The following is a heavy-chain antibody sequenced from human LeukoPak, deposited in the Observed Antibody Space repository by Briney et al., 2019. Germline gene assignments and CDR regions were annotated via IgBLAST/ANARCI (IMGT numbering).Heavy chain of an antibody. D-gene: IGHD4-23*01. CDR2: IYTDGST. CDR1: GASMSSYY. Sequence: SETLSLTCTVSGASMSSYYWSWIRQSAGKGLEWIGRIYTDGSTNYSPSLKSRVTISVDTSKNQFSLKLSSVTAADTAVYYCARGTDYGGNSGEFDYWGQGTLVTVSS. V-gene: IGHV4-4*07. J-gene: IGHJ4*02. CDR3: ARGTDYGGNSGEFDY.